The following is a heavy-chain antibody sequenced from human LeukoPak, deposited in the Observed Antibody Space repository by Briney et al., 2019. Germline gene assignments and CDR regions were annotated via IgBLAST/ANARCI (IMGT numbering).Heavy chain of an antibody. CDR3: ARGRSTGYPYYFEY. Sequence: ASVKVSCKASGYTLTSYDINGVRQATGQGLEWMGWMNPNSGSTGYAQKFQGRVTITRNISISTAYMELSGLRSEDTAVYYCARGRSTGYPYYFEYWGQGTLVTVSS. CDR2: MNPNSGST. V-gene: IGHV1-8*03. D-gene: IGHD5-12*01. J-gene: IGHJ4*02. CDR1: GYTLTSYD.